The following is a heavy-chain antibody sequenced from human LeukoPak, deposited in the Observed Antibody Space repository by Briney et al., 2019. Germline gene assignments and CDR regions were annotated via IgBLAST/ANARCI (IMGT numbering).Heavy chain of an antibody. CDR3: ARGLQQLAQYYYYGMDV. Sequence: SLRLSCAASGFTFSSYGMHWVRQAPGKGLEWVAVIRYDGSNKYYADSVKGRFTIPRDNSKNTLYLQMNSLRAEDTAVYYCARGLQQLAQYYYYGMDVWGQGTTVTVSS. CDR1: GFTFSSYG. D-gene: IGHD6-13*01. CDR2: IRYDGSNK. J-gene: IGHJ6*02. V-gene: IGHV3-33*01.